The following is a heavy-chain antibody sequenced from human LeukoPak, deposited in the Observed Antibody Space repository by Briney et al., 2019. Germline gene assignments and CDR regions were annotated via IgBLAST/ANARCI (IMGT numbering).Heavy chain of an antibody. CDR3: ARLSEGMRFGELPLNNEYFQH. D-gene: IGHD3-10*01. CDR1: GGSFSGYY. J-gene: IGHJ1*01. Sequence: PSETLSLTCAVYGGSFSGYYWSWIRQPPGKGLEWIGEINHSGSTNYNPSLKSRVTISVDTSKNQFSLKLSSVTAADTAVYYCARLSEGMRFGELPLNNEYFQHWGLGTLVTVSS. CDR2: INHSGST. V-gene: IGHV4-34*01.